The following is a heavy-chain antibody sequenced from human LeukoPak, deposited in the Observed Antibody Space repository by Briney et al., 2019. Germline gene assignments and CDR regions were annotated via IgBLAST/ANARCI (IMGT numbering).Heavy chain of an antibody. CDR3: ARDGQTYYDSERLSN. Sequence: PSETLSLTCTVSGTSISSYYWSWIRQPAGKGLEWIGRIYNSGSTNYNPSLKSRVTMSVDTSKNQFSLKLRSVTAADTAVYYCARDGQTYYDSERLSNWGQGTLVTVSS. J-gene: IGHJ4*02. D-gene: IGHD3-22*01. V-gene: IGHV4-4*07. CDR1: GTSISSYY. CDR2: IYNSGST.